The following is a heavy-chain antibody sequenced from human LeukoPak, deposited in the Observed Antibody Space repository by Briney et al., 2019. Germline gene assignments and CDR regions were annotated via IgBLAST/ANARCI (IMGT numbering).Heavy chain of an antibody. CDR1: GYTLTSYA. D-gene: IGHD1-26*01. CDR3: ARDLVGAKNYYYYGMDV. J-gene: IGHJ6*04. V-gene: IGHV1-3*01. CDR2: MNAGNGNT. Sequence: ASVKVSCKASGYTLTSYAMHWVRQAPGQRLEWMGWMNAGNGNTKYSQKFQGRVTITRDTSASTAYMELSSLRSEDTAVYYCARDLVGAKNYYYYGMDVWGKATTVTVSS.